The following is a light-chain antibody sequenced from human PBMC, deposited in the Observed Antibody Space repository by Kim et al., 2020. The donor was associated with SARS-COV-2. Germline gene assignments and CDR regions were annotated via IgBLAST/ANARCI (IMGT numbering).Light chain of an antibody. V-gene: IGLV3-1*01. J-gene: IGLJ1*01. CDR2: QAS. CDR1: KLGDKY. Sequence: SYELTQPPSVSVSPGQTASITCSGDKLGDKYACWYQQKPGQSPVLVIYQASKRPSGIPERFSGSNSGNTATLNISGTQAMDEADYYCQAWDSSTEGVFGT. CDR3: QAWDSSTEGV.